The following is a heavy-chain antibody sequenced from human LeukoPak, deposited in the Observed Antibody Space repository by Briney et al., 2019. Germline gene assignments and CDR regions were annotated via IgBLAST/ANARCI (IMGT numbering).Heavy chain of an antibody. V-gene: IGHV3-23*01. CDR1: GFTFRDYG. J-gene: IGHJ4*02. CDR2: TSSSDSGK. D-gene: IGHD3-16*01. CDR3: ARRMMWGGFDY. Sequence: GGSLRLSCAASGFTFRDYGMSWVRQAPGKGLEWVAATSSSDSGKYHADSVRGRFTISRDNAKNSLYLQMNSLRAEDTAFYYCARRMMWGGFDYWGQGTLVTVSS.